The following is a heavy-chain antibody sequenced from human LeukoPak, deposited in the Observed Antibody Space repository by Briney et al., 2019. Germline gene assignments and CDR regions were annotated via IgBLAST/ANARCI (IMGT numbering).Heavy chain of an antibody. V-gene: IGHV1-69*13. D-gene: IGHD5-18*01. J-gene: IGHJ4*02. CDR3: ARLKGRLPEDY. CDR2: IIPIFGTA. Sequence: EASVKVSCKASGGTFSSYAISWVRQAPGQGLEWMGGIIPIFGTANYAQKFQGRVTITADESTSTAYMELSRLRSDDTAVYYCARLKGRLPEDYWGQGTLVTVSS. CDR1: GGTFSSYA.